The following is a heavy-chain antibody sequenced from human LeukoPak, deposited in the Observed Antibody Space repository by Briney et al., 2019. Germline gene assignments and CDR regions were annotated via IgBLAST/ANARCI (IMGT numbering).Heavy chain of an antibody. Sequence: ASVKVSCKASGYTFTGYYMHWVRQAPGQGLEWMGWINPNSGGTNYAQKIQGRVTMTRDTSISTAYMELSRLRSDDTAVYYCARDWEGLGEYWYFETWGRGTLVTVSS. J-gene: IGHJ2*01. D-gene: IGHD1-26*01. CDR3: ARDWEGLGEYWYFET. V-gene: IGHV1-2*02. CDR1: GYTFTGYY. CDR2: INPNSGGT.